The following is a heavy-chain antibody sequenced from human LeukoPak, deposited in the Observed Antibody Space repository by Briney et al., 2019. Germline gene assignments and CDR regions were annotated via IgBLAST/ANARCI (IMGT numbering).Heavy chain of an antibody. CDR1: GFTFSSYA. J-gene: IGHJ4*02. V-gene: IGHV3-23*01. D-gene: IGHD1-26*01. CDR2: ISGSGGST. Sequence: PGGSLRLSSAASGFTFSSYAMSWVRQAPGKGLEWVSAISGSGGSTYYADSVKGRFTISRDNSKNTLYLQMNSLRAEDTAVYYCAKNSGSYYAGYFDYWGQGTLVTVSS. CDR3: AKNSGSYYAGYFDY.